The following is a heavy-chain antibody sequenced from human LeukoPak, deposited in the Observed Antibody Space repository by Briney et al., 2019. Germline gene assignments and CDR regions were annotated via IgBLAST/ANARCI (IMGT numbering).Heavy chain of an antibody. J-gene: IGHJ3*02. CDR1: GFTFSSYA. CDR2: IRGNAANT. V-gene: IGHV3-21*01. Sequence: GGSLRLSCAASGFTFSSYAMNWVRQAPGKGLEWVSGIRGNAANTYYADSVKGRFTISRDNAKNSLYLQMNSLRAEDTAVYYCARGVTTANFDIWGQGTMVTVSS. CDR3: ARGVTTANFDI. D-gene: IGHD3-22*01.